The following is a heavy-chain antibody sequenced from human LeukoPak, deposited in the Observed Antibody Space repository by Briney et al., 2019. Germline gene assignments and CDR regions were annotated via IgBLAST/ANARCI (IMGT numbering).Heavy chain of an antibody. CDR1: GFTFNSYA. Sequence: GGSLRLSCAASGFTFNSYAMNWVRHAPGKGLEWVSYISSSSSTIYYADSVKGRLTISRDNAKNSLYLQMNSLRAEDTAVYYCARDLAYCGGDCYWGQGTLVTVSS. D-gene: IGHD2-21*02. V-gene: IGHV3-48*01. J-gene: IGHJ4*02. CDR3: ARDLAYCGGDCY. CDR2: ISSSSSTI.